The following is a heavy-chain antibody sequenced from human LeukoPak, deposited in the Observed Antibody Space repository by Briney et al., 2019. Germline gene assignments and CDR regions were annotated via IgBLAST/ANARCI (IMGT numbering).Heavy chain of an antibody. CDR1: GGSISSGGYY. J-gene: IGHJ4*02. Sequence: SETLSLTCTVSGGSISSGGYYWSWIRQHPGKGLEWIGYIYYSGSTYYNPSLKSRVTISVDTSKNQFSLKLSSVTAADTAVYYCARINSSGYYFDYWGQGALVTVSS. CDR3: ARINSSGYYFDY. CDR2: IYYSGST. V-gene: IGHV4-31*03. D-gene: IGHD3-22*01.